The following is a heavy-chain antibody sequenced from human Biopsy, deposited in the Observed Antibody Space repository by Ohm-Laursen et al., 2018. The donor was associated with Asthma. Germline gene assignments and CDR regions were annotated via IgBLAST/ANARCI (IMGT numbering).Heavy chain of an antibody. Sequence: SVKVSCNASGDSFSNYAISWARQAPGQGLEWVGIINPPTGDTSYAQKFLGRVTVTRDTSTSTVYMELSSLRSEDTAVYYCALSQFDYWGQGTLLTVSS. CDR3: ALSQFDY. J-gene: IGHJ4*02. CDR1: GDSFSNYA. V-gene: IGHV1-46*01. CDR2: INPPTGDT.